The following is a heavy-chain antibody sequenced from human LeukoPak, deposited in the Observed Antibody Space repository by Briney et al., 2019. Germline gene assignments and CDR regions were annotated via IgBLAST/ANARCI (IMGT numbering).Heavy chain of an antibody. CDR1: GGSISSSSYY. V-gene: IGHV4-39*07. J-gene: IGHJ5*02. CDR3: ARDKLEILWFGEPIGRFDP. D-gene: IGHD3-10*01. Sequence: SETLSLTCTVSGGSISSSSYYWGWIRQPPGKGLEWIGSIYYSGSTYYNPSLKSRVTISVDTSKNQFSLRLSSVTAADTAVYYCARDKLEILWFGEPIGRFDPWGQGTLVTVSS. CDR2: IYYSGST.